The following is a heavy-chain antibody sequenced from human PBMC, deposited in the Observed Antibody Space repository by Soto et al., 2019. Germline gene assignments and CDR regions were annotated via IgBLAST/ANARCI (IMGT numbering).Heavy chain of an antibody. J-gene: IGHJ4*02. CDR3: ARGGIDRSSGWHSPAEFDY. CDR1: GFTFSSYA. D-gene: IGHD6-19*01. Sequence: PGGSLRLSCAASGFTFSSYAMHWVRQAPGKGLEWVAVISYDGSNKYYADSVKGRFTISRDNSKNTLYLQMNSLRAEDTAVYYCARGGIDRSSGWHSPAEFDYWGQGTLVTVSS. V-gene: IGHV3-30-3*01. CDR2: ISYDGSNK.